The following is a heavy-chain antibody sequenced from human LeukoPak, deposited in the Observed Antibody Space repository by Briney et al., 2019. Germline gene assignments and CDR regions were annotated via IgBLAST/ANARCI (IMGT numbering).Heavy chain of an antibody. V-gene: IGHV1-18*01. D-gene: IGHD2-8*01. Sequence: ASVKLSCKASGYTFSNSGLSWVRQAHGQGLEWMGWISVYNGNTNYEEKFQGRVTMTTDTSTSTAYMEMRSLRSDDTAVYYCARLKFGSNVLDYWGQGTLVTVSS. J-gene: IGHJ4*02. CDR2: ISVYNGNT. CDR1: GYTFSNSG. CDR3: ARLKFGSNVLDY.